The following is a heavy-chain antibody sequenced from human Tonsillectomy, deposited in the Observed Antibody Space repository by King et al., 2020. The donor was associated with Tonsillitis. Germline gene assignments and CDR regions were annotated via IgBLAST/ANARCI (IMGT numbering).Heavy chain of an antibody. CDR1: GFTFSSYA. D-gene: IGHD3-3*01. J-gene: IGHJ6*02. Sequence: VQLVESGGGVVQPGRSLRLSCAASGFTFSSYAMHWVRQAPGKGLEWGALISYDGSNKYYADSVKGRFTISRDNSKNTLYLPMNSLRAEDTAVYYCARETLRFLEWLFCGMDVWGQGTTVTVSS. CDR2: ISYDGSNK. CDR3: ARETLRFLEWLFCGMDV. V-gene: IGHV3-30-3*01.